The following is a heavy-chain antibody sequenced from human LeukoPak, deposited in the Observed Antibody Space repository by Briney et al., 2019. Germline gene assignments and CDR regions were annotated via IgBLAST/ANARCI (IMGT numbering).Heavy chain of an antibody. CDR3: ASSGYYDFWSGYAAYYFDY. Sequence: SGGSLRLSCAASGFTFSSYSMNWVRQAPGKGLEWVSSISNSSYIYYADSVKGRFTISRDNAKNSLYLQMNSLRAEDTAVYYCASSGYYDFWSGYAAYYFDYWGQGTLVTVSS. CDR2: ISNSSYI. J-gene: IGHJ4*02. D-gene: IGHD3-3*01. V-gene: IGHV3-21*01. CDR1: GFTFSSYS.